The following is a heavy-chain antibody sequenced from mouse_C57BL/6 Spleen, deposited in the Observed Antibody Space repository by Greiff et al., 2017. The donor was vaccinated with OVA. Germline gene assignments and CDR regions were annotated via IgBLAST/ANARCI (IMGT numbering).Heavy chain of an antibody. V-gene: IGHV1-52*01. D-gene: IGHD2-3*01. CDR2: IDPSDSET. J-gene: IGHJ2*01. CDR1: GYTFTSYW. Sequence: QVQLKQPGAELVRPGSSVKLSCKASGYTFTSYWMHWVKQRPIQGLEWIGNIDPSDSETHYNQKFKDKATLTVDKSSSTAYMQLSSLTSEDSAVYYCAREDGYYVPFDYWGQGTTLTVSS. CDR3: AREDGYYVPFDY.